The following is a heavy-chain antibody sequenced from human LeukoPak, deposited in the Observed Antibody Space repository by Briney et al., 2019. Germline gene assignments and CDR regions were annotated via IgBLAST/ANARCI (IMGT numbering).Heavy chain of an antibody. Sequence: SETLSLTCTVSGASVNSGNYYWTWIRQPAGERLEWIGRIYTSGSTNYNPSLKSRVTISIDASKNQFSLRLSSVTAADTAVYYCAKVRWEQYYFDYWGQGTLVTVSS. J-gene: IGHJ4*02. V-gene: IGHV4-61*02. D-gene: IGHD1-26*01. CDR3: AKVRWEQYYFDY. CDR1: GASVNSGNYY. CDR2: IYTSGST.